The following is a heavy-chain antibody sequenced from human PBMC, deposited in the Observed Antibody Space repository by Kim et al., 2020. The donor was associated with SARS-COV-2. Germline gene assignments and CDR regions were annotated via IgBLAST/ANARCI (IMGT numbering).Heavy chain of an antibody. CDR3: ARESLVGSGYYYYFDY. J-gene: IGHJ4*02. CDR1: GFTFSDYY. Sequence: GGSLRLSCAASGFTFSDYYMSWIRQAPGKGLEWVSYISSSSSYTNYADSVKGRFTISRDNAKNSLYLQMNSLRAEDTAVYYCARESLVGSGYYYYFDYWGQGTLVTVSS. CDR2: ISSSSSYT. V-gene: IGHV3-11*06. D-gene: IGHD3-22*01.